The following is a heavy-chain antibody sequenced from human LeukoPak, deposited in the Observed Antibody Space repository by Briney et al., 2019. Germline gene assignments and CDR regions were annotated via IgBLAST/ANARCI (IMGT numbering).Heavy chain of an antibody. CDR3: ARRELQYSYGSGGFDY. CDR1: GASISSSSYY. V-gene: IGHV4-39*01. D-gene: IGHD5-18*01. CDR2: IYYSGST. Sequence: SETLSLNCTGSGASISSSSYYWGWIRQPPGKGLEWIGSIYYSGSTYYNPSLKSRVTISVDTSKNQFSLKLSSVTAADTAVYYCARRELQYSYGSGGFDYWGQGTLVTVSS. J-gene: IGHJ4*02.